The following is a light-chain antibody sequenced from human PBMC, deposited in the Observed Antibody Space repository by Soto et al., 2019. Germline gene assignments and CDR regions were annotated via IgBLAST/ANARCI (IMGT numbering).Light chain of an antibody. CDR2: GAS. Sequence: EIVLTQSPGTLSLSPGERATLSCRASQSVSSSYLAWYQQKPGQAPRLLIYGASSRATGIPDRFSGSGSGTDFTLTISRLEPEDFAVYYCHQYDSSPLTFGVGNKVEIK. J-gene: IGKJ4*01. CDR1: QSVSSSY. V-gene: IGKV3-20*01. CDR3: HQYDSSPLT.